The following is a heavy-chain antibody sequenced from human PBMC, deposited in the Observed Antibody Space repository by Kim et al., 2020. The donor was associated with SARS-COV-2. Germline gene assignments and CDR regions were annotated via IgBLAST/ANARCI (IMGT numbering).Heavy chain of an antibody. V-gene: IGHV1-24*01. D-gene: IGHD2-2*01. CDR3: ATGQTIVVVPAAIRSYYYYYYGMDV. CDR2: FDPEDGET. Sequence: ASVKVSCKVSGYTLTELSMHWVRQAPGKGLEWMGGFDPEDGETNYAQKFQGRVTMTEDTSTDTAYMELSSLSSEDTAVYYCATGQTIVVVPAAIRSYYYYYYGMDVWGQGTTVTVSS. J-gene: IGHJ6*02. CDR1: GYTLTELS.